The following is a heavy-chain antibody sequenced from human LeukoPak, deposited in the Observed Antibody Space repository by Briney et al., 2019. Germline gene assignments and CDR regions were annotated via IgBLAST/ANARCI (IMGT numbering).Heavy chain of an antibody. CDR3: ARVPLVVVAMDAFDI. CDR2: INPNSGGT. CDR1: GYTFTGYY. J-gene: IGHJ3*02. D-gene: IGHD3-22*01. V-gene: IGHV1-2*02. Sequence: ASVKVSCKASGYTFTGYYMHWVRQAPGQGLEWMGWINPNSGGTNYAQKFQGRVTMTRDTSISTAYMELSRLRSDDTAVYYCARVPLVVVAMDAFDIWGQGTMVTVSS.